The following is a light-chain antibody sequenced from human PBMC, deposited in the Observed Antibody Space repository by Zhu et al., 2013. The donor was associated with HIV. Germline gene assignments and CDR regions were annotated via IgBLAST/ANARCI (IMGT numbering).Light chain of an antibody. V-gene: IGKV1-13*02. CDR1: QGISSA. Sequence: AIQLTQSPSSLSASVGDRVTITCRASQGISSALAWYQQKPGKAPKLLIYDASSLESGVPSRFSGSGSGTDFTLTISSLQPEDFATYYCQQSYSTPGITFGPGTKVDIK. CDR2: DAS. J-gene: IGKJ3*01. CDR3: QQSYSTPGIT.